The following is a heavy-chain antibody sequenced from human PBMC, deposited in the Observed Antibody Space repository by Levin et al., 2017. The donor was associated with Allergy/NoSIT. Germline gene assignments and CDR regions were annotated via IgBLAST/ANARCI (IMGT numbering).Heavy chain of an antibody. CDR3: ASLVTDFWSGANWFDP. CDR2: ISSSSSTI. CDR1: GFTFSSYS. V-gene: IGHV3-48*04. J-gene: IGHJ5*02. Sequence: ASVKVSCAASGFTFSSYSMNWVRQAPGKGLEWVSYISSSSSTIYYADSVKGRFTISRDNAKNSLYLQMNSLRAEDTAVYYCASLVTDFWSGANWFDPWGQGTLVTVSS. D-gene: IGHD3-3*01.